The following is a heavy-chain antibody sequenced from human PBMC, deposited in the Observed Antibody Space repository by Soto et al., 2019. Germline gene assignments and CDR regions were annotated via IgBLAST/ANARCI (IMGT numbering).Heavy chain of an antibody. Sequence: ESLTISCKGSAYSFTSYWITLVRQMPGKGLEWMGRIDPGDSYTKYSPSFQGHVTISADKSISTAYLQWSSLKASDTAMYYCARLTIDSSGYYNSFDYWGQGTLVTVSS. J-gene: IGHJ4*02. V-gene: IGHV5-10-1*01. CDR1: AYSFTSYW. CDR2: IDPGDSYT. D-gene: IGHD3-22*01. CDR3: ARLTIDSSGYYNSFDY.